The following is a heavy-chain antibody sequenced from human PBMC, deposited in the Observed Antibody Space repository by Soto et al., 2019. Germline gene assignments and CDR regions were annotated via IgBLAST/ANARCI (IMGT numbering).Heavy chain of an antibody. CDR3: AREGEGWNDAYYYYMDV. D-gene: IGHD1-1*01. J-gene: IGHJ6*03. V-gene: IGHV1-46*03. CDR2: INPSGGST. CDR1: GYTFTSYY. Sequence: ASVKVSCKASGYTFTSYYMHWVRQAPGQGLEWMGIINPSGGSTSYAQKFQGRVTMTRDTSTSTVYMELSSLRSEDTAVYYCAREGEGWNDAYYYYMDVWGKGTTVTVSS.